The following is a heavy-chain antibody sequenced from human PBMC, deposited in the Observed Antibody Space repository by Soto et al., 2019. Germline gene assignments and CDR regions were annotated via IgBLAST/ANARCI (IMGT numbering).Heavy chain of an antibody. CDR2: ISYDGSNK. Sequence: WGSLRLSCAASGFTFSSYGIHFFRHSPGKWLEWVAVISYDGSNKYYADSVKGRFTISRDKSKNTLYLQMNSLRAEDTAVYYCAGGDYGYYYYGMDVWGQGTTVTVSS. J-gene: IGHJ6*02. CDR1: GFTFSSYG. CDR3: AGGDYGYYYYGMDV. D-gene: IGHD4-17*01. V-gene: IGHV3-30*03.